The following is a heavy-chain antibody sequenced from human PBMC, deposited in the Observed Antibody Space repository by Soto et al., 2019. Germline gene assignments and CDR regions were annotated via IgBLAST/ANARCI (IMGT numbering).Heavy chain of an antibody. Sequence: ASVKVSCKASGYTFTSYAMHWVRQAPGQRLEWMGWINAGNGNTKYSQKFQGRVTITRDTSASTAYMELSSLRSEDTAVYYCARELVDCSSTSCYFTYYYYYYGMDVWGQGXTVTVYS. D-gene: IGHD2-2*01. CDR1: GYTFTSYA. CDR3: ARELVDCSSTSCYFTYYYYYYGMDV. V-gene: IGHV1-3*01. J-gene: IGHJ6*02. CDR2: INAGNGNT.